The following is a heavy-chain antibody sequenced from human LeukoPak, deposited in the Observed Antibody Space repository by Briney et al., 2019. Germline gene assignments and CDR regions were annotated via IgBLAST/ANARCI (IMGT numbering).Heavy chain of an antibody. CDR2: IRYDGSNK. Sequence: GGSLRLSCAASGCTFSSYGMHWVRQAPGKGLEWVAFIRYDGSNKYYADSVKGRFTISRDNSKNTLYLQMNSLRAEDTAVYYCVGYCSSTSCYTTMWYWGQGTLDTVSS. J-gene: IGHJ4*02. CDR3: VGYCSSTSCYTTMWY. V-gene: IGHV3-30*02. CDR1: GCTFSSYG. D-gene: IGHD2-2*01.